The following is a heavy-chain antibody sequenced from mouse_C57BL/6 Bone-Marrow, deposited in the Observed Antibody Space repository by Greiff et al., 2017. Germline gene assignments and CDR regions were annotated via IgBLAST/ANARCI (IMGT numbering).Heavy chain of an antibody. J-gene: IGHJ1*03. V-gene: IGHV10-3*01. CDR2: IRRKSSNYAT. CDR3: VRGEIYYGLWYFDV. Sequence: EVQVVESGGGLVQPKGSLTLSCAASGFTFTTYAMHWVRQAPGKGLEWVARIRRKSSNYATYYADSVKDRFTISRDDSQSMLYLQMNNMNTEDTAMYGCVRGEIYYGLWYFDVWGTGTTVTVSS. D-gene: IGHD2-1*01. CDR1: GFTFTTYA.